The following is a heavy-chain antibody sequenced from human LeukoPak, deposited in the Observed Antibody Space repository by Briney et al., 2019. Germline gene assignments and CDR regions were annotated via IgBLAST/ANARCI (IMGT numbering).Heavy chain of an antibody. CDR2: LWSDGSNK. J-gene: IGHJ4*02. CDR3: ARDNFGFDY. CDR1: GFTLSSYG. D-gene: IGHD1-20*01. Sequence: GGSLRLSCAASGFTLSSYGMHWVRQAPGKGLEWVAVLWSDGSNKYYADSVKGRFTISRDNSKNTLYLQMNSLRAEDTAVFYCARDNFGFDYWGQGTLVTVSS. V-gene: IGHV3-33*01.